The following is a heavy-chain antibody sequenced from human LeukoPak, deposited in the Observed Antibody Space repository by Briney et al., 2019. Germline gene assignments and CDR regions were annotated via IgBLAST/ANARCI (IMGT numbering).Heavy chain of an antibody. J-gene: IGHJ4*02. CDR1: GFTVSSNY. D-gene: IGHD3-10*01. CDR3: AGVRVVRGADY. CDR2: IYGGVST. Sequence: GGSLRLSCAVSGFTVSSNYMSWVRQAPGKGLEWVSVIYGGVSTSYADSVKGRFTISRDNSKNTLYLQMNSLRAEDTAVYYCAGVRVVRGADYWGQGTLVTVSS. V-gene: IGHV3-53*01.